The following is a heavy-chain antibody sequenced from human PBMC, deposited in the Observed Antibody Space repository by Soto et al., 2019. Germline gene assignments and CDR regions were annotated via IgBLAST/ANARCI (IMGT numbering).Heavy chain of an antibody. V-gene: IGHV4-31*03. Sequence: ASETLSPTCTVSGGSISRGGYFLSWIRQHPGKGLGWIGYIYYSGSTYYNPSLKSRVTISVDTSKNQFSLKLSSVTAADTAVYYCARGSVVTIFGVVTTVRGMDVWGQGTTVTVSS. CDR3: ARGSVVTIFGVVTTVRGMDV. CDR1: GGSISRGGYF. D-gene: IGHD3-3*01. CDR2: IYYSGST. J-gene: IGHJ6*02.